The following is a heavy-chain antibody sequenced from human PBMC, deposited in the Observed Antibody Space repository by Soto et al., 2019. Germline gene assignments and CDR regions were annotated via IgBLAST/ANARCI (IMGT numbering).Heavy chain of an antibody. V-gene: IGHV1-2*02. J-gene: IGHJ4*01. CDR2: INPNSGGK. Sequence: ASVKVSCKASGYTFTGYYIHCVRQAPGQGLQWMGWINPNSGGKNYAQEFQDRVTMTRDTSISTAYMELSRLTYDDTAVYYCARTLAYGGVIYFDIWGHGTLVTVSS. CDR1: GYTFTGYY. CDR3: ARTLAYGGVIYFDI. D-gene: IGHD3-16*01.